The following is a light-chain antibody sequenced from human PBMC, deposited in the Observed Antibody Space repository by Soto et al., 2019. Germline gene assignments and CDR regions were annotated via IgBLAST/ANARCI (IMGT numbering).Light chain of an antibody. CDR1: SSDVGGYNY. J-gene: IGLJ1*01. CDR2: EVS. CDR3: SSYTRSSTYV. Sequence: QSVLTQPASVSGSPGQSITISCTGTSSDVGGYNYVSWSQQHPGKAPQLMIYEVSNRPSGVSNRFSGSKSGNTASLTISGLQAEDEADYYCSSYTRSSTYVFGTGTKLTV. V-gene: IGLV2-14*01.